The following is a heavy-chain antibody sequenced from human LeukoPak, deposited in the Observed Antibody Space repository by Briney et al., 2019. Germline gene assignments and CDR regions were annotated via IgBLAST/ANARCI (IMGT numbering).Heavy chain of an antibody. J-gene: IGHJ4*02. Sequence: SETLSLTCAVYGGSFSGYYWSWIRQPPGKGLEWIGEINHSGSTNYNPSLKSRVTISVDTSKNQFSLKLSSVTAADTAVYYCARLTTRNYYGSGSYYYWGQGTLVTVSS. CDR2: INHSGST. CDR1: GGSFSGYY. V-gene: IGHV4-34*01. D-gene: IGHD3-10*01. CDR3: ARLTTRNYYGSGSYYY.